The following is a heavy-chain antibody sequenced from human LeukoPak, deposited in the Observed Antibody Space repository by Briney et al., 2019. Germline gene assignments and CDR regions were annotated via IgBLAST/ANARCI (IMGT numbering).Heavy chain of an antibody. V-gene: IGHV1-69*04. Sequence: ASVKVSCEASGGTFSSYAISWVRQAPGQGLEWMGRIIPILGIANYAQKFQGRVTITADKSTSTAYMELSSLRSEDTAVYYCARGTHCSSTSCLNWFDPWGQGTLVTVSS. CDR1: GGTFSSYA. CDR2: IIPILGIA. D-gene: IGHD2-2*01. CDR3: ARGTHCSSTSCLNWFDP. J-gene: IGHJ5*02.